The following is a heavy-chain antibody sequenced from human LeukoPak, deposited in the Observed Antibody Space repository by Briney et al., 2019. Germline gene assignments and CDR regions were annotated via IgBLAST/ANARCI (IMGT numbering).Heavy chain of an antibody. Sequence: SDTLSLTCNGSGDSITSHYWNWIRQPPGKGLEWIGYIYYTGIIKYNPSLTSRVSMSVDTSKNQFFLKMKSVTAADTAVYHCARSVDYFDNTGPHMMFDYWGQGSLVTVSS. CDR1: GDSITSHY. CDR3: ARSVDYFDNTGPHMMFDY. V-gene: IGHV4-59*07. D-gene: IGHD3-22*01. CDR2: IYYTGII. J-gene: IGHJ4*02.